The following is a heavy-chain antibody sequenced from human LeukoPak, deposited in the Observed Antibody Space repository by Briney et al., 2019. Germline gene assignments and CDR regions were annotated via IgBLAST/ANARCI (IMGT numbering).Heavy chain of an antibody. CDR2: IYYSGST. D-gene: IGHD3-22*01. V-gene: IGHV4-34*01. Sequence: SETLSLTCAVYGGSFSGYYWGWIRQPPGKGLEWIGSIYYSGSTYYNPSLKSRVTISVDTSKNQFSLKLSSVTAADTAVYYCARSPYYYDSSGYSNDAFDIWGQGTMVTVSS. CDR1: GGSFSGYY. CDR3: ARSPYYYDSSGYSNDAFDI. J-gene: IGHJ3*02.